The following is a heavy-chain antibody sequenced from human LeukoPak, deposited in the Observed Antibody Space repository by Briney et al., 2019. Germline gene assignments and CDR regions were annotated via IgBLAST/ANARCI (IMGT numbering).Heavy chain of an antibody. CDR2: IIPIFGTA. J-gene: IGHJ4*02. CDR3: ATFRGWLQFSD. D-gene: IGHD5-24*01. CDR1: GGTFSSYA. V-gene: IGHV1-69*06. Sequence: GASVKVSCKASGGTFSSYAISWVRQAPGQGLEWMGGIIPIFGTANYAQKFQGRVTITADKSTSTAYMELSSLRSEDTAVYYCATFRGWLQFSDWGQGTLVTVSS.